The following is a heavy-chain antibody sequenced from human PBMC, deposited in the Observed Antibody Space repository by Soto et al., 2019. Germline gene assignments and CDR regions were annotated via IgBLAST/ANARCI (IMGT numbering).Heavy chain of an antibody. D-gene: IGHD2-15*01. V-gene: IGHV3-21*01. Sequence: EVQLVESGGGLVKPGGSLRLSCAASGFTFSSYSMNWVRQAPGKGLEWVSSISSSSSYIYYADSVKGRFTISRDNAKNSLHLQMNSLRAEDTAVYYCAVNRGICSGGSCYGGWGQGTLVTVSS. J-gene: IGHJ4*02. CDR2: ISSSSSYI. CDR1: GFTFSSYS. CDR3: AVNRGICSGGSCYGG.